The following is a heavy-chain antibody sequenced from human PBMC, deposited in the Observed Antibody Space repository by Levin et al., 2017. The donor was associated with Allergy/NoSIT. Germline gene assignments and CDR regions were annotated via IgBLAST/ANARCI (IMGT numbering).Heavy chain of an antibody. V-gene: IGHV3-9*01. D-gene: IGHD5-24*01. J-gene: IGHJ4*02. CDR2: ISWNSGSI. CDR3: AKDMGRMATIFGY. CDR1: GFTFDDYA. Sequence: GGSLRLSCAASGFTFDDYAMHWVRQAPGKGLEWVSGISWNSGSIGYADSVKGRFTISRDNAKNSLYLQMNSLRAEDTALYYCAKDMGRMATIFGYWGQGTLVTVSS.